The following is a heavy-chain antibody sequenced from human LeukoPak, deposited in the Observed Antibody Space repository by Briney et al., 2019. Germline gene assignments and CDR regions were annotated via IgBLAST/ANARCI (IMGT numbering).Heavy chain of an antibody. CDR2: INRSGST. Sequence: PSETLSLTCAASGGTFSGYYWSWIRQPPGKGLEWIGDINRSGSTNYNLCLKSRITINVDTSKNQFSLKLSSVTAADTGVYYCARGGDVGYFFYCWGEGTLVTVSS. D-gene: IGHD3-16*01. CDR3: ARGGDVGYFFYC. J-gene: IGHJ4*02. CDR1: GGTFSGYY. V-gene: IGHV4-34*01.